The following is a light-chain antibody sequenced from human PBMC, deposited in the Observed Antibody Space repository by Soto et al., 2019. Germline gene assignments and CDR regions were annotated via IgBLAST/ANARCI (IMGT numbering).Light chain of an antibody. Sequence: QAVLTQPPSASETPGQRLTISCSGSSSNIGSNTVNWYQQLPGAAPKLLTYSNDQRPSGVPDRFSGSNSGTSASLAISGLQSEDEADYYCSAWDDRLNGWLFGGGTKLTVL. CDR3: SAWDDRLNGWL. CDR2: SND. V-gene: IGLV1-44*01. J-gene: IGLJ3*02. CDR1: SSNIGSNT.